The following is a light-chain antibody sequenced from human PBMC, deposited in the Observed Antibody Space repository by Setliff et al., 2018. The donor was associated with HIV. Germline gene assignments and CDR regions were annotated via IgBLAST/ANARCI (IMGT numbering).Light chain of an antibody. CDR3: SSYAVTNTYV. CDR1: SSDVGDYDF. J-gene: IGLJ1*01. CDR2: EVS. V-gene: IGLV2-8*01. Sequence: QSVLTQPASVSGSPGQSITISCTGTSSDVGDYDFVSWFQQHPGKAPKLMIYEVSNRPSGVPDRFSGSKSGNSASLTVSGLQADDQAHYYCSSYAVTNTYVFGTGTKVTVL.